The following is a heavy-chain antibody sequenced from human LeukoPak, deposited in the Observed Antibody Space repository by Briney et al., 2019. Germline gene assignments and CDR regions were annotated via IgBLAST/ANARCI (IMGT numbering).Heavy chain of an antibody. CDR3: ARDDQGEAVAYDSSGYYFSH. Sequence: ASVKVSCKASGYTFTSYYMHWARQAPGQGLEWMGIINPSGGSTSYAQKFQGRVTMTRDTSTSTVYMELSSLRSEDTAVYYCARDDQGEAVAYDSSGYYFSHWGQGTLVTVSS. J-gene: IGHJ4*02. CDR2: INPSGGST. D-gene: IGHD3-22*01. CDR1: GYTFTSYY. V-gene: IGHV1-46*01.